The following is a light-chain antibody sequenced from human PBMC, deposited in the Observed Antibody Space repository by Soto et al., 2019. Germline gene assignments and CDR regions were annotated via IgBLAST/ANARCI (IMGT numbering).Light chain of an antibody. CDR1: QSFSSN. Sequence: EIVMTQSPATLSVSPGERATISCRASQSFSSNLAWYQQKPGQAPRLLIYGASTRATGIPARFSGSGSGTEFTLTISSLQSEDFAVYYCQQYNNWPLLTFGGGTKVEIK. V-gene: IGKV3-15*01. CDR2: GAS. CDR3: QQYNNWPLLT. J-gene: IGKJ4*01.